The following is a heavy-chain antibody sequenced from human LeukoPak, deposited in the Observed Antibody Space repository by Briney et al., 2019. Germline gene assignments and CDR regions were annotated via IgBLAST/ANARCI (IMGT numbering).Heavy chain of an antibody. D-gene: IGHD3-10*01. J-gene: IGHJ4*02. Sequence: SETLSLTCSVSGASISNYYWSWIRRPAGKGLEFIGLFYNSGSTNCNPSLKSRVTMSVDTSKNQFSLKLSSVTAADTAVYYCARGRPSGYYGSGSAIIFDYWGQGTLVTVSS. V-gene: IGHV4-4*07. CDR1: GASISNYY. CDR2: FYNSGST. CDR3: ARGRPSGYYGSGSAIIFDY.